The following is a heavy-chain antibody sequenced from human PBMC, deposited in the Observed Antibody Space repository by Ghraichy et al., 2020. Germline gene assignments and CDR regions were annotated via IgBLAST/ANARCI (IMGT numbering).Heavy chain of an antibody. D-gene: IGHD3-3*01. CDR2: ISGSTGRT. J-gene: IGHJ4*01. V-gene: IGHV3-23*01. CDR3: AKDVGGDFWSGLYVYYFAH. Sequence: GGSLRLSCATSGFTFSNYAMNWVRQAPGKGLEWVSAISGSTGRTFYAGSVQGRFTISRDNSKNTVYLQMSALRADDTAVYYCAKDVGGDFWSGLYVYYFAHKGQGALVTVAS. CDR1: GFTFSNYA.